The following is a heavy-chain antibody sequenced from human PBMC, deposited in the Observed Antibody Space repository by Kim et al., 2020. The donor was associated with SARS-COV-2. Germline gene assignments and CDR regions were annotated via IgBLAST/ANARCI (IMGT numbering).Heavy chain of an antibody. Sequence: TYNPPLKSRVTISVDTSKNQFSLNLTSVTVADTAVYYCARQSSDGPYYFHYWGQGTLVTVSS. CDR3: ARQSSDGPYYFHY. J-gene: IGHJ4*02. V-gene: IGHV4-34*01.